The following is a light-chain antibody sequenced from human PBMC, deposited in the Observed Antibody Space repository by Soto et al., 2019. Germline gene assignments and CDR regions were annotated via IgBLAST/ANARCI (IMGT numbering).Light chain of an antibody. J-gene: IGKJ2*01. CDR1: QSIRSW. CDR3: HTYNSYSLHT. CDR2: DAS. Sequence: DIQMTQSPSTLSASVGDRITITCRASQSIRSWLAWYQQKPEKAPTLLIYDASILESGVPSRFSGRGSGTEFTLTISSLQPDDCATYYCHTYNSYSLHTFGQGTKVDIK. V-gene: IGKV1-5*01.